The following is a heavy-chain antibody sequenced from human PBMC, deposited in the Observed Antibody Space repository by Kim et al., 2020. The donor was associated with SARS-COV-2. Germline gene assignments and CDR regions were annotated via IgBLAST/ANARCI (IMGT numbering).Heavy chain of an antibody. V-gene: IGHV3-30-3*01. CDR3: ARDRLCSSTSCPIPLYYYYGMDV. CDR2: ISYDGSNK. Sequence: GGSLRLSCAASGFTFSSYAMHWVRQAPGKGLEWVAVISYDGSNKYYADSVKGRFTISRDNSKNTLYLQMNSLRAEDTAVYYCARDRLCSSTSCPIPLYYYYGMDVWGQGTTVTVSS. J-gene: IGHJ6*02. D-gene: IGHD2-2*01. CDR1: GFTFSSYA.